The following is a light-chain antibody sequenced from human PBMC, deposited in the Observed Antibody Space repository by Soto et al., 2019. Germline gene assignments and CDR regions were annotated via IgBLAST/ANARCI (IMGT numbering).Light chain of an antibody. CDR1: SSDIGTYDY. J-gene: IGLJ2*01. V-gene: IGLV2-14*01. Sequence: QPVLTQPASVSGSPGQSITISCTGTSSDIGTYDYVSWYQQHPGKAPKLIIYEVSNRPSGVSNRFSGSKSGNTASLTISGLQAEDEADYYCNSYTPSRTLVFGGGTKVTVL. CDR2: EVS. CDR3: NSYTPSRTLV.